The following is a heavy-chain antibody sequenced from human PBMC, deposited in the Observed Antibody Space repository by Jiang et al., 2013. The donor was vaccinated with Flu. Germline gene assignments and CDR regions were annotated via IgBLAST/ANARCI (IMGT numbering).Heavy chain of an antibody. CDR2: INPSGGST. CDR3: ARDRDWTSSGLGGWFDP. V-gene: IGHV1-46*01. J-gene: IGHJ5*02. D-gene: IGHD6-13*01. CDR1: GYTFTSYY. Sequence: SVKVSCKASGYTFTSYYMHWVRQAPGQGLEWMGIINPSGGSTSYAQKFQGRVTMTRDTSTSTVYMELSSLRSEGTAVYYCARDRDWTSSGLGGWFDPWGQGTLVTVSS.